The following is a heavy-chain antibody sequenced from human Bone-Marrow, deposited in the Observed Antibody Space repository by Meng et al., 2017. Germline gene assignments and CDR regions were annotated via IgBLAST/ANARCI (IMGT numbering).Heavy chain of an antibody. Sequence: GESLKISCAASGFTFSSYAMHWVRQAPGKGLEWVAVISYDGSNKYYADSVKGRFTISRDNSKNTLYLQMNSLRAEDTAVYYCARTWIQLWYFDYWDQGTLVTVSS. D-gene: IGHD5-18*01. CDR1: GFTFSSYA. J-gene: IGHJ4*02. CDR2: ISYDGSNK. CDR3: ARTWIQLWYFDY. V-gene: IGHV3-30*04.